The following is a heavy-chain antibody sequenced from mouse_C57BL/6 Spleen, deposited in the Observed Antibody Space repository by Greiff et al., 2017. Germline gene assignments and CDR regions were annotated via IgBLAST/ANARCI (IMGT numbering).Heavy chain of an antibody. CDR3: ARYIYAYDADYFDY. J-gene: IGHJ2*01. CDR1: GFTFTDYY. Sequence: EVQVVESGGGLVQPGGSLSLSCAASGFTFTDYYMSWVRQPPGKALEWLGFIRNKANGYTTEYSASVKGRFTISRDNSQSILYLQMNALRAEDSATYYCARYIYAYDADYFDYWGQGTTLTVSS. V-gene: IGHV7-3*01. D-gene: IGHD2-2*01. CDR2: IRNKANGYTT.